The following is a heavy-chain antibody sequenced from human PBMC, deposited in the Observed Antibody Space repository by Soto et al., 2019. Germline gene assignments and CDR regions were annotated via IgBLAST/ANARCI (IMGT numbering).Heavy chain of an antibody. Sequence: PGGSLRLSCAASGFTVSSYSMNWVRQAPGKGLEWVSSISSSSSYIYYADSVKGRFTISRDNAKNSLYLQMNSLRAEDTAVYYCARVPGAYYDFWSGYYIDYWGQGTQVTVSS. CDR1: GFTVSSYS. J-gene: IGHJ4*02. CDR3: ARVPGAYYDFWSGYYIDY. D-gene: IGHD3-3*01. CDR2: ISSSSSYI. V-gene: IGHV3-21*01.